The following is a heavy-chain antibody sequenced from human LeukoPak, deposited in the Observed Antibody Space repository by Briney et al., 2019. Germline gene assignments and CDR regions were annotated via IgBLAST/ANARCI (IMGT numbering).Heavy chain of an antibody. D-gene: IGHD1-20*01. Sequence: ASVTVSCKASGGTFSSYAISWVRQAPGQGLEWMGRIIPILGIANYAQKFQGRVTITADKSTSTAYMELSSLRSEDTAVYYCASTYNLNDFLLDYWGQGNLVTVSS. CDR2: IIPILGIA. V-gene: IGHV1-69*04. CDR1: GGTFSSYA. J-gene: IGHJ4*02. CDR3: ASTYNLNDFLLDY.